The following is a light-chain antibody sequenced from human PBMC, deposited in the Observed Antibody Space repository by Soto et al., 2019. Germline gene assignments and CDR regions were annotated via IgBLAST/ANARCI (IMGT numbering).Light chain of an antibody. CDR3: QQYGSSLST. V-gene: IGKV3-20*01. J-gene: IGKJ4*01. CDR1: QSVSSSY. Sequence: EIVLTQSPGTLSLSPGERATLSCRASQSVSSSYLAWYQQKPGQAPRLLIYGASSRATGIPVRFSGSGSGTDSTLTISRLEPEDFVVYYCQQYGSSLSTFGGGTKLEIK. CDR2: GAS.